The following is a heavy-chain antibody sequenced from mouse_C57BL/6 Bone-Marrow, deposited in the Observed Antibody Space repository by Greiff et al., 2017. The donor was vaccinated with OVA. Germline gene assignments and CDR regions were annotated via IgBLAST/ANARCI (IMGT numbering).Heavy chain of an antibody. Sequence: QVHVKQPGAELVMPGASVKLSCKASGYTFTSYWMHWVKQRPGQGLEWIGEIDPSDSYTNYNQKFKGKSTLTVDKSSSTAYMQLSSLTSEDSAVYYCARSGPLFYYAMDYWGQGTSVTVSS. CDR1: GYTFTSYW. J-gene: IGHJ4*01. V-gene: IGHV1-69*01. CDR3: ARSGPLFYYAMDY. D-gene: IGHD3-1*01. CDR2: IDPSDSYT.